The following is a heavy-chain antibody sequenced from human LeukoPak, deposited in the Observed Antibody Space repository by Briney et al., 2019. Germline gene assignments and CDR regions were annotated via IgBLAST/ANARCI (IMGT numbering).Heavy chain of an antibody. CDR2: IYTSGST. J-gene: IGHJ5*01. CDR3: ARGGRKGAVNWFGP. CDR1: GGSIRSGSYY. V-gene: IGHV4-61*02. D-gene: IGHD1-26*01. Sequence: SQTLSLTCTVSGGSIRSGSYYWSWIRQPAGKGLEWIGRIYTSGSTNYNPSLKSRVTISVDTSKTQFSLKLSSVTAADTAVHSWARGGRKGAVNWFGPWGQGTLVTVSS.